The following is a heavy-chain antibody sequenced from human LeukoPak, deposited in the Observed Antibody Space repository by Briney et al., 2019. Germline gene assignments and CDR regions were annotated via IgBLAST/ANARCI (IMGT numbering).Heavy chain of an antibody. Sequence: GRSLRLSCAASGFTFSSYGMHWVRQAPGKGLEWVAVISYDGSNKYYADSVKGRFTISRDNSKNTLYLQMNSLRAEDTAVYYCASYQLLYPHAFDIWGQGTMVTVSS. J-gene: IGHJ3*02. CDR1: GFTFSSYG. CDR2: ISYDGSNK. D-gene: IGHD2-2*02. V-gene: IGHV3-30*03. CDR3: ASYQLLYPHAFDI.